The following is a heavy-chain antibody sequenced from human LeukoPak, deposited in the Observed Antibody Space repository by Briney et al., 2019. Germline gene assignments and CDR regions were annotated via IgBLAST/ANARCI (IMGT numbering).Heavy chain of an antibody. D-gene: IGHD2-2*01. V-gene: IGHV1-18*01. CDR1: GYIVSSND. Sequence: ASVKVSCKASGYIVSSNDITWVRQAPGQGLEWMGWISPYNGKTSYAQKLQGRFTMTTDTSTSTAYMELRSLRSDDTAVYYCARLYCSSTRCYLLLDYWGQGTLVTVSS. CDR2: ISPYNGKT. CDR3: ARLYCSSTRCYLLLDY. J-gene: IGHJ4*02.